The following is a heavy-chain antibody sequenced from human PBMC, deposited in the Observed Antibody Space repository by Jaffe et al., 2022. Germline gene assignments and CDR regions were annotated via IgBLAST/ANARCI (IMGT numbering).Heavy chain of an antibody. CDR1: GFIFTDYW. Sequence: EVQLVESGGGLVQPGGSLRLSCEASGFIFTDYWMGWVRQAPGKGLEWVVNIKEDGSGEHLASLMWGRVRVSTDNAKNEVYLHLSSLSVEDTAIYYCARWICGGFGCHLAYWGRGTLVVVSS. J-gene: IGHJ4*02. D-gene: IGHD2-21*01. CDR2: IKEDGSGE. CDR3: ARWICGGFGCHLAY. V-gene: IGHV3-7*01.